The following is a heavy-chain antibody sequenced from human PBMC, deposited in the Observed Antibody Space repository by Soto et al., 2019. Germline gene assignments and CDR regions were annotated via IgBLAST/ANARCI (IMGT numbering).Heavy chain of an antibody. Sequence: PSETLSLTCTVSGGSISSYYWSWIRQPPGKGLEWIGYIYYSGSTNYNPSLKSRVTISVDTSKNQFSLKLSFVTAADTAVYYCARVYYDILTGYLDAFDIWGQGTMVTVSS. V-gene: IGHV4-59*01. CDR3: ARVYYDILTGYLDAFDI. J-gene: IGHJ3*02. D-gene: IGHD3-9*01. CDR1: GGSISSYY. CDR2: IYYSGST.